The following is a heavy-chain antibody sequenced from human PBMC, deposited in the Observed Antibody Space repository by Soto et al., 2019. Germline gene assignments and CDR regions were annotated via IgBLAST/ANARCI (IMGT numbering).Heavy chain of an antibody. CDR3: ARDRVVTAISYYYYGMDV. CDR1: GGSVSSGSYY. CDR2: IYYSGST. J-gene: IGHJ6*02. D-gene: IGHD2-21*02. Sequence: SETLSLTCTVSGGSVSSGSYYWSWIRQPPGKGLEWIGYIYYSGSTNYNPSLKSRVTISVDTSKNQFSLKLSSVTAADTAVYYCARDRVVTAISYYYYGMDVWGQGTTVTVS. V-gene: IGHV4-61*01.